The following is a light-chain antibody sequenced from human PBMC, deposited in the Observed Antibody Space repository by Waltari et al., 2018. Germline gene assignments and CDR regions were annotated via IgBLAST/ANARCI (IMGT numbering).Light chain of an antibody. CDR3: AAWDDSLTVR. CDR2: RTD. V-gene: IGLV1-47*01. Sequence: QSVLTQPPSASGTPGQRVTIPCSGSSPHLGSSFVCWYQHLPGTAPKLLIYRTDQRPSGVPDRFSGSRSGTSASLAISGLRSEDEADYYCAAWDDSLTVRFGGGTKLTVL. J-gene: IGLJ3*02. CDR1: SPHLGSSF.